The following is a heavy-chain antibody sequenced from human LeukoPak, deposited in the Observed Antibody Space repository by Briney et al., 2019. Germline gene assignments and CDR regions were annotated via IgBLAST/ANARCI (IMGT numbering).Heavy chain of an antibody. Sequence: PGGSLGLSCAASGFTFSSYSMNWVRQAPGKGREGVSSISSSSSYIYYADSVKGRFTISRDNAKNSLYLQMNSLRAEDTAVYYCAKHPPSFSYYFDYWGQGTLVTVSS. CDR1: GFTFSSYS. CDR3: AKHPPSFSYYFDY. D-gene: IGHD2/OR15-2a*01. V-gene: IGHV3-21*04. J-gene: IGHJ4*02. CDR2: ISSSSSYI.